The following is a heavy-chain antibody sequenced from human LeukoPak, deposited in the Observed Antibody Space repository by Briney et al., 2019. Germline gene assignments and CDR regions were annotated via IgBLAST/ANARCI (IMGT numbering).Heavy chain of an antibody. D-gene: IGHD4-11*01. CDR3: ARDSEEATVTTPFDP. CDR1: GYTFTSYY. V-gene: IGHV1-46*01. Sequence: ASVKVSCKASGYTFTSYYIHWVRQAPGQGLEWMGIINPSGGSTSYAQKFQGRVTMTRDMSTSTVYMELSSLRSEDTAVYYCARDSEEATVTTPFDPWGQGTLVTVSS. CDR2: INPSGGST. J-gene: IGHJ5*02.